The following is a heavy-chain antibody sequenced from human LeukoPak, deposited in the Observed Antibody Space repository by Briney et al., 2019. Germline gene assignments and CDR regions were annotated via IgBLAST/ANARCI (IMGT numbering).Heavy chain of an antibody. D-gene: IGHD3-10*01. V-gene: IGHV3-23*01. CDR3: AKLSTFGDLSRVRFDP. J-gene: IGHJ5*02. CDR2: ISGSGGST. CDR1: GFTFSSYA. Sequence: GSLRLSCAASGFTFSSYAMSWVRQAPGKGLEWVSAISGSGGSTYYADSVKGRFTISRDNSKNTLYLQMNSLRAEDTAVYYCAKLSTFGDLSRVRFDPWGQGTLVTVSS.